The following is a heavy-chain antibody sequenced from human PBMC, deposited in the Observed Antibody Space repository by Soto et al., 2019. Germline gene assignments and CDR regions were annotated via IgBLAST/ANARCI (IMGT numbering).Heavy chain of an antibody. CDR3: ARGPEGSYLLLPYHYHYYGMDV. CDR1: GGSFSGYY. J-gene: IGHJ6*02. V-gene: IGHV4-34*01. CDR2: INHSGST. D-gene: IGHD2-2*01. Sequence: PSETLSLTCAVYGGSFSGYYWSWIRQPPGKGLEWIGEINHSGSTNYNPSLKSRVTISVDTSKNQFSLKLSSVTAADTAVYYCARGPEGSYLLLPYHYHYYGMDVRGQGTTVTVSS.